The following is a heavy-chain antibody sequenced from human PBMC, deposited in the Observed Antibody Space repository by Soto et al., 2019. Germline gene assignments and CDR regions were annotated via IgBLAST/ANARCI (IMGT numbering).Heavy chain of an antibody. CDR3: ARGTSGEKVDY. CDR2: IYSGGSI. J-gene: IGHJ4*02. Sequence: QVQLQESGPGLVKPSQTLSLTCIVSGGSISNVNDCWSWIRQRPDKGLEWIGHIYSGGSIYNNPSLTSRVTISVDTSKNQCSRQLSSVSAADTAVYYCARGTSGEKVDYWGQGTLVTVSS. CDR1: GGSISNVNDC. D-gene: IGHD3-16*01. V-gene: IGHV4-30-4*01.